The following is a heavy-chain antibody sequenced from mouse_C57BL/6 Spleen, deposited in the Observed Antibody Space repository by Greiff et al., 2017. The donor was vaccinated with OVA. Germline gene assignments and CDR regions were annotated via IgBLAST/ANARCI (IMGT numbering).Heavy chain of an antibody. CDR1: GFSLTSYG. V-gene: IGHV2-2*01. Sequence: QVQLKESGPGLVQPSQSLSITCTVSGFSLTSYGVHWVRQSPGKGLEWLGVIWSGGSTDYNAAFISRLSISKDNSKSQVFFKMNSLQADDTAIYYCARTAQRGYFDVWGTGTTGTVSS. CDR3: ARTAQRGYFDV. CDR2: IWSGGST. J-gene: IGHJ1*03.